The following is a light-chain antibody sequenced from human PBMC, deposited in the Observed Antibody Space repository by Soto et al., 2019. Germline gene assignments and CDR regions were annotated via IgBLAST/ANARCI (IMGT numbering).Light chain of an antibody. Sequence: QSVVTQPPSASGTPGQRVTISCSGSSSNIGTNNVAWYQQVPGTAPNLLMFSNNQRPSGVPERFSASKSGTSASLAISGLQSEDEADYYCAAWDDSLNGGVFGGGTKLTVL. J-gene: IGLJ3*02. CDR1: SSNIGTNN. CDR3: AAWDDSLNGGV. V-gene: IGLV1-44*01. CDR2: SNN.